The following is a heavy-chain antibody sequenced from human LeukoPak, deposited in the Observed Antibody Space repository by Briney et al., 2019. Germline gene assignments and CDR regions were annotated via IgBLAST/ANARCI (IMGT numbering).Heavy chain of an antibody. V-gene: IGHV3-7*01. D-gene: IGHD2-15*01. Sequence: GGSLRLSCAASGFTFSTYWMSWVRQAPGKGLELVADIKQDGSEKHYVDSVKGRFTVSRDNAKNSLYLQMNNLRAEDTAIYYCVRDPHCSGGSSYSVGFDYWGQGVLVTVSS. CDR3: VRDPHCSGGSSYSVGFDY. CDR1: GFTFSTYW. CDR2: IKQDGSEK. J-gene: IGHJ4*02.